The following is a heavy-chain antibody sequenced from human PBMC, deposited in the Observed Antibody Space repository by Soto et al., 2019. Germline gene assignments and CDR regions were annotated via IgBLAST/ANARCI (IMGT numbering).Heavy chain of an antibody. D-gene: IGHD3-3*01. CDR1: GFTFNKFG. Sequence: QVHLVESGGGVVQPGGSLRLSCTASGFTFNKFGMHWVRQTPGKGLEWVAAVSYDGNHDFYADSVRGRLIISRDNSKNTLDLQLNTLKPDDTAVYYCVKERADFVTVPHATSGMDVWGPGTTVTVSS. CDR3: VKERADFVTVPHATSGMDV. J-gene: IGHJ6*02. V-gene: IGHV3-30*18. CDR2: VSYDGNHD.